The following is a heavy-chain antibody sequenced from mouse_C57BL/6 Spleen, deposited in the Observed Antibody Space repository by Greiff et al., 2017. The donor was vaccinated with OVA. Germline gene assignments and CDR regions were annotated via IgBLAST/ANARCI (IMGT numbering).Heavy chain of an antibody. Sequence: QVQLQQSGPELVKPGASVKISCKASGYAFSSSWMNWVKQRPGKGLEWIGRIYPGDGDTNYNGKFKGKATLTADKSSSTAYMQLSSLTSEDSAVYFCARCGDYYGSPFAYRGQGTLVTVSA. CDR2: IYPGDGDT. D-gene: IGHD1-1*01. CDR3: ARCGDYYGSPFAY. J-gene: IGHJ3*01. CDR1: GYAFSSSW. V-gene: IGHV1-82*01.